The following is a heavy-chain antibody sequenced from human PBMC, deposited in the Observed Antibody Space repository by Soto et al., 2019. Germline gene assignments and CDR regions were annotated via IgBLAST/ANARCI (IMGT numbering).Heavy chain of an antibody. D-gene: IGHD6-19*01. CDR1: GFSFGPFV. V-gene: IGHV3-23*01. CDR3: AKNGQWLATPPEA. CDR2: ITDSGYTA. Sequence: PGGSLRLSCAASGFSFGPFVMTWFRQAPGGGLEWVASITDSGYTASYAETVEGRFTVSRDNSKNKLHLQMNDLRAEDTATYYCAKNGQWLATPPEAWGQGTLVTVSS. J-gene: IGHJ4*02.